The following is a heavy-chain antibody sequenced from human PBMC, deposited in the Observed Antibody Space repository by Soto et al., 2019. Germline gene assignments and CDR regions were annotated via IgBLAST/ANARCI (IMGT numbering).Heavy chain of an antibody. Sequence: SETLSLTCTVSGGSLSRDGYYWGWIRQPPXEGLEWIGSIDNNGGADYNPSLKSRVSISPDTPRNQLLLTLSSVTAADTAVYFCSTIRFNSAYGVEARFYYSALDVWGQGKTVTVSS. CDR2: IDNNGGA. D-gene: IGHD5-12*01. J-gene: IGHJ6*02. CDR1: GGSLSRDGYY. V-gene: IGHV4-31*03. CDR3: STIRFNSAYGVEARFYYSALDV.